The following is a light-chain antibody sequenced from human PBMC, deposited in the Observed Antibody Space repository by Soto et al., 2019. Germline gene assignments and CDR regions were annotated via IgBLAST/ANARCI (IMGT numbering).Light chain of an antibody. V-gene: IGKV1-39*01. Sequence: DIQMTQSPSSLSASVGDRVTITCRASQSISINLNWYQQKPGKAPKLLIYAASSLQSGVPSRFSGSGSGTDFTLTISSLQPEDFASYSCQQTYSAPYNFGQGTKLEIK. CDR1: QSISIN. CDR3: QQTYSAPYN. CDR2: AAS. J-gene: IGKJ2*01.